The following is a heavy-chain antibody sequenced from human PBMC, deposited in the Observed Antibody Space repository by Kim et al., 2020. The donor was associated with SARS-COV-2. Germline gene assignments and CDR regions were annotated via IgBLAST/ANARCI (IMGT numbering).Heavy chain of an antibody. D-gene: IGHD2-2*01. Sequence: GGSLRLSCAASGFTFSSYAMHWVRQAPGKGLEWVAVISYDGSNKYYADSVKGRFTISRDNSKNTLYLQMNSLRAEDTAVYYCARDHLSFVVVPAGTHNWFDPWGQGTLVTVSS. V-gene: IGHV3-30-3*01. CDR3: ARDHLSFVVVPAGTHNWFDP. CDR1: GFTFSSYA. CDR2: ISYDGSNK. J-gene: IGHJ5*02.